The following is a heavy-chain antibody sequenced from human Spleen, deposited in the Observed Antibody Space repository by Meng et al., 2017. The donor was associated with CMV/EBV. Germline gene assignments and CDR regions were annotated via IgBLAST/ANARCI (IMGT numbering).Heavy chain of an antibody. D-gene: IGHD2-15*01. J-gene: IGHJ4*02. V-gene: IGHV4-34*01. Sequence: GSLRLSCAVYGGSFSGYQWSWIRQSPGKGLEWIGDINHRGTTNYNPSLKSRVTITVDTSKNQFSLKLRSVTAADTAVYYCARGFRLLPVHWGQGMLVTVSS. CDR1: GGSFSGYQ. CDR3: ARGFRLLPVH. CDR2: INHRGTT.